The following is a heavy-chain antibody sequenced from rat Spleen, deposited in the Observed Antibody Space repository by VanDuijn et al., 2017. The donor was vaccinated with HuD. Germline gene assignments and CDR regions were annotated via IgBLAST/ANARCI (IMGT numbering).Heavy chain of an antibody. J-gene: IGHJ3*01. CDR2: IIYDGSST. CDR3: VRQDTSGYSNWFTY. D-gene: IGHD4-3*01. CDR1: GFTFSDYA. V-gene: IGHV5-17*01. Sequence: EVQLVESGGGLAQPGRSLKFSCAASGFTFSDYAMAWVRQAPKKGLEWVATIIYDGSSTYYRDSVKGRFTVSRDNAKSTLYLQMDSLRSEDTATYYCVRQDTSGYSNWFTYWGQGTLVTVSS.